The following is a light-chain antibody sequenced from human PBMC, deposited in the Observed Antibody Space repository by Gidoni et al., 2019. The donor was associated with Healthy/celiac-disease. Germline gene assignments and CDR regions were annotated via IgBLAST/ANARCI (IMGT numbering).Light chain of an antibody. J-gene: IGKJ5*01. CDR2: GAS. Sequence: DIVFTQSPGTLSLSPGERATLSCRASQSVSSSYLAWYQQKPGQAPRLLIYGASSRATGIPDRLSGGGSGTDFTLTISRLEPEEFAVYYCQQYGSSPPGFGQGTRLEIK. CDR3: QQYGSSPPG. V-gene: IGKV3-20*01. CDR1: QSVSSSY.